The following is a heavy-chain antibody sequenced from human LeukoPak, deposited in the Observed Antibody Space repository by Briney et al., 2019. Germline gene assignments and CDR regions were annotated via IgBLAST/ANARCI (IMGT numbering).Heavy chain of an antibody. CDR1: GGSLSSYY. CDR3: ARGVYIAAAQYGY. Sequence: SETLSLTCTVSGGSLSSYYWSWLRQPPGKGLEWIGYIYYSGNTNYNPSLKSRVTISVDTSKNQFSLKLSSVTAADTAVYYCARGVYIAAAQYGYWGQGTLVTVSS. J-gene: IGHJ4*02. D-gene: IGHD6-13*01. CDR2: IYYSGNT. V-gene: IGHV4-59*01.